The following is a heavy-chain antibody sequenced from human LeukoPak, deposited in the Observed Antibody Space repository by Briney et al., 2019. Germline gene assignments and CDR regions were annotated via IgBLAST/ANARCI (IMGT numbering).Heavy chain of an antibody. CDR1: GIPFSSFG. Sequence: GGSLRLSCAAPGIPFSSFGMHWLRQAPGKGLEWVAFIWYDGSNKYYADSVKGRFTISRDNSKNTLYLQMNSLTAEDTAVYYCASNIPIDYWGQGTLVTVSS. V-gene: IGHV3-33*01. CDR2: IWYDGSNK. D-gene: IGHD2-21*01. J-gene: IGHJ4*02. CDR3: ASNIPIDY.